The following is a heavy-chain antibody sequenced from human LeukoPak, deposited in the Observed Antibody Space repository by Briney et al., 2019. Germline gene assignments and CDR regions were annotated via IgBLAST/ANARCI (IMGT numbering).Heavy chain of an antibody. D-gene: IGHD6-13*01. V-gene: IGHV3-23*01. Sequence: PGGSLRLSCATSGFTFSRYAMSWVRQAPGKGLEWVSAIGGSGDSTYYADSVKGRFTISRDNSKNTLYLQMNSLRAEDTAVYYCAKDISSSKPYYFEYWGQGTLVAVSS. CDR3: AKDISSSKPYYFEY. CDR1: GFTFSRYA. J-gene: IGHJ4*02. CDR2: IGGSGDST.